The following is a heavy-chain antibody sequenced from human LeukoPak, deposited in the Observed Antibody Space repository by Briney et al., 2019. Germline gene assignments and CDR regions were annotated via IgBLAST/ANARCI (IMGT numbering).Heavy chain of an antibody. CDR1: GYYFTNYW. CDR2: IYPGDSDT. V-gene: IGHV5-51*01. CDR3: ARRRGYGSFDY. J-gene: IGHJ4*02. D-gene: IGHD6-25*01. Sequence: EPLKISCKGSGYYFTNYWIGWVRQMPGKGLELMTLIYPGDSDTTYIPSFQGQVTISADKSISTAYLQWSSLKASDTAMYYCARRRGYGSFDYWGQGTLVTVSS.